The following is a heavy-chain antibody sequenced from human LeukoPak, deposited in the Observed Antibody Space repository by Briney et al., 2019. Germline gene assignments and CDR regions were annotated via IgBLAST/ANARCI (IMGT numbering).Heavy chain of an antibody. J-gene: IGHJ4*02. Sequence: ASVKVSCKASGYIFTSHYMHWVRQAPGQGLEWMGVINPSGGSTSYAQKFQGRVTMTRDTSTSTVYLELSSLRSEDTAVYYCARAYSSSSPFDYWGQGTLVTVSS. D-gene: IGHD6-6*01. V-gene: IGHV1-46*01. CDR2: INPSGGST. CDR1: GYIFTSHY. CDR3: ARAYSSSSPFDY.